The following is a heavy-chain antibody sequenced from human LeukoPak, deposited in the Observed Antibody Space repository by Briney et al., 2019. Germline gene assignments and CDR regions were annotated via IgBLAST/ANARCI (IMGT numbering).Heavy chain of an antibody. CDR3: ARAYSSSWYLLDY. CDR2: IYYSGST. J-gene: IGHJ4*02. D-gene: IGHD6-13*01. Sequence: SETLSLTCTVPGGSISSYYWNWIRQPPGKGLEWIGYIYYSGSTNYNTSLKSRVTISVDTSKNQFSLKLSSVTAADTAVYYCARAYSSSWYLLDYWGQGTLVTVSS. V-gene: IGHV4-59*01. CDR1: GGSISSYY.